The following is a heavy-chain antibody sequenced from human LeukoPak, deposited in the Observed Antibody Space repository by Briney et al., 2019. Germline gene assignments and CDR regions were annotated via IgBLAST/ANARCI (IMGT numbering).Heavy chain of an antibody. CDR1: GGSISSYY. CDR3: VRGPYGSGILNWFDP. CDR2: IYNSGST. Sequence: SETLSLTCTVSGGSISSYYWSWIRQPAGKGLEWIGRIYNSGSTTYNPSLQSRVTVSVDTSKNQFSLKLTSVSAADTAVYYCVRGPYGSGILNWFDPWGQGTQVIVSS. J-gene: IGHJ5*02. V-gene: IGHV4-4*07. D-gene: IGHD3-10*01.